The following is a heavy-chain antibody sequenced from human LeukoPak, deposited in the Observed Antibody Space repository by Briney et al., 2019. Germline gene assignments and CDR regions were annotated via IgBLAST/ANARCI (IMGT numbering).Heavy chain of an antibody. J-gene: IGHJ3*02. CDR3: AKGKINHNGAFDI. CDR1: GYTFTGYY. CDR2: INPNSGGT. Sequence: ASVKVSCKASGYTFTGYYMHWVRQAPGQGLEWMGWINPNSGGTNYAQKFQGRVTMTRDTSISTAYMELSRLRSDDTAVYYCAKGKINHNGAFDIWGQGTVVTVSS. V-gene: IGHV1-2*02. D-gene: IGHD2-8*01.